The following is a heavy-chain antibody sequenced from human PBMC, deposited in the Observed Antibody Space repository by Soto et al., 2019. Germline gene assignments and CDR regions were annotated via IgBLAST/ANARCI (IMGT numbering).Heavy chain of an antibody. V-gene: IGHV1-46*01. CDR1: GYTFTSYY. D-gene: IGHD3-22*01. J-gene: IGHJ1*01. Sequence: ASVKVSCKASGYTFTSYYMHWVRQAPGQGLEWMGIINPSCGSTSYAQKFQGRVTMTRDTSTSTVYMELSSLRSEDTAVYYCARSYYDSSGYTPEYFQHWGQGTLVTVSS. CDR2: INPSCGST. CDR3: ARSYYDSSGYTPEYFQH.